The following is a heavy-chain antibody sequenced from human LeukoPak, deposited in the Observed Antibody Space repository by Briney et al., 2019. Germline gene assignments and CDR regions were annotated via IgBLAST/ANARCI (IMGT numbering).Heavy chain of an antibody. CDR3: ARWLQLRPDAFDI. Sequence: PSETLSLTCTVSGGSISSYYWSWIRQPPGKGLEWIGYTYYSGSTNYNPSLKSRVTISVDTSKNQFSLKLSSVTAADTAVYYCARWLQLRPDAFDIWGQGTMVTVSS. V-gene: IGHV4-59*01. D-gene: IGHD5-24*01. CDR2: TYYSGST. CDR1: GGSISSYY. J-gene: IGHJ3*02.